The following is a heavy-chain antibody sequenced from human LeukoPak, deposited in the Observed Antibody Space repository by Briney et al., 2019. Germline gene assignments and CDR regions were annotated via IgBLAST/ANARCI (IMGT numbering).Heavy chain of an antibody. Sequence: GGSLRLSCAASGFTFSSYGMHWVRQAPGKGLEWVAVISYDGSNKYYADSVKGRFTISRDNSKNTLYLQMNSLRAEDTAVYYCAKDSRSIAAAHAFDIWGQGTMVTVSS. J-gene: IGHJ3*02. CDR2: ISYDGSNK. CDR1: GFTFSSYG. D-gene: IGHD6-13*01. V-gene: IGHV3-30*18. CDR3: AKDSRSIAAAHAFDI.